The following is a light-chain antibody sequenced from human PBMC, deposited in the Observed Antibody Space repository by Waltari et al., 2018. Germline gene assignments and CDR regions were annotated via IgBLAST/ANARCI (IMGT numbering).Light chain of an antibody. Sequence: EILLTQSPATLSSSPGERATLSCRASQSVSNYLAWYQQKPGQAPRLLISDASNRATGIPARFSGSGSGTDFTLTISSLGPEDFAVYYCQHRRNWQGTFGPGTKVDI. CDR3: QHRRNWQGT. CDR1: QSVSNY. J-gene: IGKJ3*01. CDR2: DAS. V-gene: IGKV3-11*01.